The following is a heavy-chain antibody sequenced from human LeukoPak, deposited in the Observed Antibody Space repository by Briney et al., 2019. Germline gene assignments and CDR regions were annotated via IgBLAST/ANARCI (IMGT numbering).Heavy chain of an antibody. CDR3: AREERDGYNYYWYFDL. D-gene: IGHD5-24*01. J-gene: IGHJ2*01. Sequence: GGSLRLSCEVPGFTSSTYTMNWVRQAPGKGLEWVSSISSSSIYIYYADSVKGRFAISRDNAKNSLYLQISSLRAEDTAMYYCAREERDGYNYYWYFDLWGRGTLVTVSS. V-gene: IGHV3-21*01. CDR2: ISSSSIYI. CDR1: GFTSSTYT.